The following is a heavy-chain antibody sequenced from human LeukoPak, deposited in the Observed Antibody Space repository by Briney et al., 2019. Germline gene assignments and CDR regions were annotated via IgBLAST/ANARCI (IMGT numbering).Heavy chain of an antibody. CDR2: IWYSGSNK. CDR3: AKDAPVTTSGSYFDY. CDR1: GFTFSSYG. D-gene: IGHD4-17*01. V-gene: IGHV3-33*06. J-gene: IGHJ4*02. Sequence: GRSLRLSCAASGFTFSSYGMHWVRQAPGKGLEGVAVIWYSGSNKYYADSLKGRFTISRENSKNTLYLQMNSLRAEDPAVYYCAKDAPVTTSGSYFDYWGQGTLVTVSS.